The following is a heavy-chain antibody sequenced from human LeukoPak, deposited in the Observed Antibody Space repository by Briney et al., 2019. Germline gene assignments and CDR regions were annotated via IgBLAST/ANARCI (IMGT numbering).Heavy chain of an antibody. Sequence: PGGSLRLSCAASGFTFSSSWMYWVRQAPGKGLVWVSRINSDESITTYADPVKGRFTISRDNAKNTLYLQMSSLRAEDTAVYYCANSIVGATTGYYGMDVWGQGTTVTVSS. V-gene: IGHV3-74*01. CDR1: GFTFSSSW. D-gene: IGHD1-26*01. J-gene: IGHJ6*02. CDR2: INSDESIT. CDR3: ANSIVGATTGYYGMDV.